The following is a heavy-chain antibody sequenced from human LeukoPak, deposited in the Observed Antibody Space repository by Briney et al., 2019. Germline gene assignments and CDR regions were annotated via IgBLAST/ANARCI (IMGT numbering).Heavy chain of an antibody. Sequence: SETLSLTCTVSGGSISSGGYYWSWIRQPPGKGLEWIGYIYYSGSTNYNPSLKSRVTISVDTSKNQFSLKLSSVTAADTAVYYCARDSFGGQLGPLWGKGTTVTVSS. V-gene: IGHV4-61*08. D-gene: IGHD3-10*01. CDR3: ARDSFGGQLGPL. J-gene: IGHJ6*04. CDR2: IYYSGST. CDR1: GGSISSGGYY.